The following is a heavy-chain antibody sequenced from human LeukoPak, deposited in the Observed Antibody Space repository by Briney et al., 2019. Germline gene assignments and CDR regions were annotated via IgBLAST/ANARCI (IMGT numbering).Heavy chain of an antibody. Sequence: PSETLSLTCAVSGGSISSGGYSWSWIRQPPGKGLEWIGYIYHSGSTYYNPSLKSRVTISVDRSKNQFSLKLSSVTAADTAVYYCASFNSGSYPRAEYFQHWGQGTLVTVSS. CDR1: GGSISSGGYS. J-gene: IGHJ1*01. CDR3: ASFNSGSYPRAEYFQH. V-gene: IGHV4-30-2*01. D-gene: IGHD1-26*01. CDR2: IYHSGST.